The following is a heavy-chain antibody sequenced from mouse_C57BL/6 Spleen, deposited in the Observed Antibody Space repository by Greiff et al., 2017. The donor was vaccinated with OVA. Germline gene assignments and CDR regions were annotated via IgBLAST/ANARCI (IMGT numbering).Heavy chain of an antibody. Sequence: DVKLVESGGGLVKPGGSLTLSCAASGFTFSSYTMSWVRQTPEKRLEWVATISGGGGNTYYPDSVKGRFTIFRDNAKNTLYLQMNSLKSEDTALYYCARHDYYGSSYDAMDYWGQGTSVTVSS. J-gene: IGHJ4*01. CDR3: ARHDYYGSSYDAMDY. CDR1: GFTFSSYT. D-gene: IGHD1-1*01. CDR2: ISGGGGNT. V-gene: IGHV5-9*01.